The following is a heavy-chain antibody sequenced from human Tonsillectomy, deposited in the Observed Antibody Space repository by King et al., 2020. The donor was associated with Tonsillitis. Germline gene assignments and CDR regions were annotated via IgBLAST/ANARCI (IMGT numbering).Heavy chain of an antibody. Sequence: VQLVESGGGVVQPGGSLRLSCAASGFTFSSYGMHWVRQAPGKGLEWVAFIRYDGSNKYYADSVKGRFTIIRDNSKNTLYLQMNSMRAEDTSVYYCAKGTLWFGELDWFDPWGQGTLVTVSS. J-gene: IGHJ5*02. CDR3: AKGTLWFGELDWFDP. CDR2: IRYDGSNK. V-gene: IGHV3-30*02. CDR1: GFTFSSYG. D-gene: IGHD3-10*01.